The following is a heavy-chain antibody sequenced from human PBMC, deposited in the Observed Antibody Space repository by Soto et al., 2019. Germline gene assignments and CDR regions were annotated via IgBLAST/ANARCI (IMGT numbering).Heavy chain of an antibody. CDR2: IYPGDSDT. CDR3: ARAHVDRAYYYYYYSMDV. D-gene: IGHD5-12*01. J-gene: IGHJ6*02. Sequence: PGESLKISCKGSGYSFTSYWIGWVRQMPGKGLEWMGIIYPGDSDTRYSPSFQGQVTISADKSISTAYLQWSSLKASDTAMYYCARAHVDRAYYYYYYSMDVWGQGTTVTVSS. CDR1: GYSFTSYW. V-gene: IGHV5-51*01.